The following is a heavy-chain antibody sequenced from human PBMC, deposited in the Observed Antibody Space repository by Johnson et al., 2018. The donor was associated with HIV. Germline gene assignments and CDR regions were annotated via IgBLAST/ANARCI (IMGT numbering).Heavy chain of an antibody. Sequence: MQLVESGGGLVQPGGSLRLSCAASGFTFSSYDMHWVRQATGKGLEWVSAIGTAGDTYYADSVKGRFTISRDNSKNTLYLQMNSLRAEDTAVYYCAMERMGGFDIWGQGTMVTVSS. CDR2: IGTAGDT. V-gene: IGHV3-13*01. CDR3: AMERMGGFDI. J-gene: IGHJ3*02. CDR1: GFTFSSYD. D-gene: IGHD1-26*01.